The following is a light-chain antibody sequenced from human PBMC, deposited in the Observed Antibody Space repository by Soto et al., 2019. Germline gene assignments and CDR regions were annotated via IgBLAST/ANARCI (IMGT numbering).Light chain of an antibody. V-gene: IGKV1-5*03. CDR1: QSISSW. J-gene: IGKJ2*01. CDR3: QQYISYPYI. Sequence: DIQMTQSPSTLSASVGDRVTITCRASQSISSWLAWYQRKPGKAPKLLIYKASSLESGVPSRFSGSGSGTEFTLTISSLQPDDFATYYCQQYISYPYIFGQGTKLEIK. CDR2: KAS.